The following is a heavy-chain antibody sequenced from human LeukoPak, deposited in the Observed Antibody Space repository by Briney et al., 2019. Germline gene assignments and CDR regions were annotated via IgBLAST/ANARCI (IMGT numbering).Heavy chain of an antibody. CDR1: GFTFSSYA. V-gene: IGHV3-49*04. CDR3: TRDFVVVPAAIDLFDY. CDR2: IRSKAYGGTT. J-gene: IGHJ4*02. Sequence: GGSLRLSCAASGFTFSSYAMHWVRQAPGKGLEWVGFIRSKAYGGTTEYAASVKGRFTISRDDSKSIAYLQMNSLKTEDTAVYYCTRDFVVVPAAIDLFDYWGQGTLVTVSS. D-gene: IGHD2-2*01.